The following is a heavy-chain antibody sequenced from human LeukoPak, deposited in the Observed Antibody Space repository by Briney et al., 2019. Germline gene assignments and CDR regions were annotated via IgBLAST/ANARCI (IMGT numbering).Heavy chain of an antibody. V-gene: IGHV1-18*01. CDR2: ISAYNGNT. Sequence: ASVKVSCKASGYTFTSYGISWVRQAPGQGLEWMGWISAYNGNTNYAQKLQGRVTMTTDTSTSTAYMELSSLRSEDTAVYYCAMSPIGGNDYDYVWGSYRYIRHYYYMDVWGKGTTVTVSS. CDR3: AMSPIGGNDYDYVWGSYRYIRHYYYMDV. J-gene: IGHJ6*03. D-gene: IGHD3-16*02. CDR1: GYTFTSYG.